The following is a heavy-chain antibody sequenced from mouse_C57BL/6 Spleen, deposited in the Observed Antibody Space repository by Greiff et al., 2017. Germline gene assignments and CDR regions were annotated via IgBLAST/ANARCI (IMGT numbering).Heavy chain of an antibody. J-gene: IGHJ2*01. CDR1: GYSFTSYW. CDR2: IYPGNSAT. D-gene: IGHD2-3*01. V-gene: IGHV1-5*01. Sequence: EVQLQQSGPVLARPGASVTMSCKTSGYSFTSYWMHWVNQRPGQGLEWIGAIYPGNSATSYNQKFKGKAKLTAFTSASTAYIELSSLTNDDSAVYYCTFDDGYLYYGDYWGQGTTLTVSS. CDR3: TFDDGYLYYGDY.